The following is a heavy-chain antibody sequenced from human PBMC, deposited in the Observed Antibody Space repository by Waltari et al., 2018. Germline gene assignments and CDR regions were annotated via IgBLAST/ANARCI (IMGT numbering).Heavy chain of an antibody. Sequence: QVQLQESGPGLVKPSETLSLTCTVSGVSISTYHWSWIRQPAGKGLEWIGRFYSSGNNNYSPSLKSRVTMSVDTSKNQFSLKLTSVTAADTAVYYCARDLNGSGRPFDYWGQGTLVTVSS. D-gene: IGHD3-10*01. V-gene: IGHV4-4*07. CDR1: GVSISTYH. CDR2: FYSSGNN. CDR3: ARDLNGSGRPFDY. J-gene: IGHJ4*02.